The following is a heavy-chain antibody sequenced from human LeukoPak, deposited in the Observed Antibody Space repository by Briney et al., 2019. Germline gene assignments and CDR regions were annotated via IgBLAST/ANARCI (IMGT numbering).Heavy chain of an antibody. J-gene: IGHJ4*02. CDR1: GGSISSHY. V-gene: IGHV4-59*11. CDR2: TYFSGST. CDR3: ARGARYSDS. Sequence: SETLSLTCAVSGGSISSHYWSWIRQPPGEGLEWIGYTYFSGSTNYNPSLKSRVAISIDTSKNQFSLKLSSVTAADTAVYYCARGARYSDSWGQGTLVAVSS. D-gene: IGHD6-6*01.